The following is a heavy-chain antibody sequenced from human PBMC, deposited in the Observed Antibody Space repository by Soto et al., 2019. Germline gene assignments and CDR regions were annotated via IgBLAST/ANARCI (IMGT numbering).Heavy chain of an antibody. CDR3: AREGGESSDGLYYFDS. D-gene: IGHD3-16*01. CDR1: GGSTSSDNY. V-gene: IGHV4-30-4*01. J-gene: IGHJ4*02. CDR2: IYYSGHT. Sequence: SETLSLTSTVSGGSTSSDNYWSWIRQPPGKGLEWIGHIYYSGHTDDNPSPKSRLAISIDTSKNQFSLQLSSVTAADTAVYFCAREGGESSDGLYYFDSWGQGSLVTVSS.